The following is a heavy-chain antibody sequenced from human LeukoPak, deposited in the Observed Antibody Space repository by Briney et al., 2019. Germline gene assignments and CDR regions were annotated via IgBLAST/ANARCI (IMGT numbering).Heavy chain of an antibody. Sequence: GGSLRLSCAASGFTFSSYAMHWVRQAPGKGLEWVAVISYDGSNKYYADSVKGRFTISRDNSKNTLYLQMNSLRAEDTAVYYCARLGGSGSYSADAFDIWGQGTLVTVSS. CDR1: GFTFSSYA. D-gene: IGHD3-10*01. J-gene: IGHJ4*02. V-gene: IGHV3-30*04. CDR3: ARLGGSGSYSADAFDI. CDR2: ISYDGSNK.